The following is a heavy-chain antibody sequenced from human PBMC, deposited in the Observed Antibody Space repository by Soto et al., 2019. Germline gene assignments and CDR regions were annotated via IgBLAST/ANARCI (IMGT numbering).Heavy chain of an antibody. CDR1: GGSISSYY. CDR3: ARESNYYGSGTHFDY. D-gene: IGHD3-10*01. J-gene: IGHJ4*02. Sequence: SETLSLTCTVSGGSISSYYWTWIRQPAGKGLEWIGRIFTSGGTNYNPSLKSRVTMSVDTSKNQFSLKLTSVTAADTAVYYCARESNYYGSGTHFDYWGQGTLVTVSS. V-gene: IGHV4-4*07. CDR2: IFTSGGT.